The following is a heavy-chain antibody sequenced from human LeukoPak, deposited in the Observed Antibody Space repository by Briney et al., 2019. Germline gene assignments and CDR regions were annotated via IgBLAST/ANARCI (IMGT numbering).Heavy chain of an antibody. CDR3: ARGPSSVVVVTAILDY. CDR2: INHSGST. CDR1: GGSFSGYY. D-gene: IGHD2-21*02. V-gene: IGHV4-34*01. Sequence: SETLSLTCAVYGGSFSGYYWSWIRQPPGKGLEWIGEINHSGSTNYNPSLKSRVTISVDTSKNQSSLKLSSVTAADTAVYYCARGPSSVVVVTAILDYWGQGTLVTVSS. J-gene: IGHJ4*02.